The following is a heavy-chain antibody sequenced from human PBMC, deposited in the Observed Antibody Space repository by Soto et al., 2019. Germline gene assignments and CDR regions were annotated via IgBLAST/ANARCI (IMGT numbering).Heavy chain of an antibody. J-gene: IGHJ6*02. D-gene: IGHD3-16*01. CDR1: GFTFSTFA. V-gene: IGHV3-23*01. Sequence: GESLRLSCVASGFTFSTFAMSWVRQAPGKGLEWVSGITGTGSTTYYANSMEGRFTVSRDNSKDTLYLQMHSLRADDTAVYYCAKVRPSLGGTGRGAMDVWGQGTTVTVSS. CDR2: ITGTGSTT. CDR3: AKVRPSLGGTGRGAMDV.